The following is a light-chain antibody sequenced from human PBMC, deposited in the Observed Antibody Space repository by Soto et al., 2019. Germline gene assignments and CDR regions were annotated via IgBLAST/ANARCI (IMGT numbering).Light chain of an antibody. Sequence: QSVLTQPRSVSGSPGQSVTISCTGTSSDVGGYNYVSWYQQHPGKAPKLMIYDVSKRPSGVPDRFSGSKSGNTASLTISGLQAEDEADYYCCSDAGSYTFVYVFGTGTKLTVL. CDR3: CSDAGSYTFVYV. CDR1: SSDVGGYNY. V-gene: IGLV2-11*01. CDR2: DVS. J-gene: IGLJ1*01.